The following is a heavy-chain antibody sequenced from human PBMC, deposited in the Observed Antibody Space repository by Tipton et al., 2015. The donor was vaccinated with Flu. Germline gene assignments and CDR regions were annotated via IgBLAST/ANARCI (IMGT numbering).Heavy chain of an antibody. CDR1: GITSNSYW. Sequence: GSLRLSCAASGITSNSYWMSWVRQAPGKGLEWVANIKDDGSEKYYVDSLKGRFIISRDDAKNSLYLQMNSLRAEDTAFYYCTRLGLPDFWGHGTLVTVSS. J-gene: IGHJ4*01. CDR2: IKDDGSEK. D-gene: IGHD3-16*01. CDR3: TRLGLPDF. V-gene: IGHV3-7*01.